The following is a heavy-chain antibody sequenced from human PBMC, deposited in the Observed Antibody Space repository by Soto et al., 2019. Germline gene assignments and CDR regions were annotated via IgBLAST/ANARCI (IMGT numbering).Heavy chain of an antibody. CDR3: ARVKLAGRGSFHD. Sequence: NPSETLSLTCAVSGYSITNGYYWGWIRQPPGKGLEWIGSIYHSGNTYYNPSLKSRVTLSIDTSKNQFSLKLRSVTAADTAMYYCARVKLAGRGSFHDWGQGTLGTVS. D-gene: IGHD3-3*02. J-gene: IGHJ4*02. CDR1: GYSITNGYY. V-gene: IGHV4-38-2*01. CDR2: IYHSGNT.